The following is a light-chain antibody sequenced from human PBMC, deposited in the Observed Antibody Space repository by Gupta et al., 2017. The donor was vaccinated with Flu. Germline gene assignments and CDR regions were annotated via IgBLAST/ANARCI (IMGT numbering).Light chain of an antibody. Sequence: PSAGSASVGDRVTITCRASQGISSWLAWYQQKPGKAPKVLVYAASRVQSGVPSRFSGSGSGTDFTLTISSLQPEDFATYYCLQANNFPWSFGQGTKVEIK. CDR3: LQANNFPWS. J-gene: IGKJ1*01. CDR2: AAS. V-gene: IGKV1-12*02. CDR1: QGISSW.